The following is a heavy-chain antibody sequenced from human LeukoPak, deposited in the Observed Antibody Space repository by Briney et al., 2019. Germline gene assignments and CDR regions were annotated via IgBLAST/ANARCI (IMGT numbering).Heavy chain of an antibody. Sequence: GESLKISCKGSAYSSPTYCITWVRQMPRQGLEWMGIIYTNMSNIRYSQSFQGQVTISADKSISTAYLQWSSLKASVTAMYYCARPPSRGYSSSFEYWGQGTLVTVSS. D-gene: IGHD2-2*03. CDR3: ARPPSRGYSSSFEY. CDR2: IYTNMSNI. CDR1: AYSSPTYC. J-gene: IGHJ4*02. V-gene: IGHV5-51*01.